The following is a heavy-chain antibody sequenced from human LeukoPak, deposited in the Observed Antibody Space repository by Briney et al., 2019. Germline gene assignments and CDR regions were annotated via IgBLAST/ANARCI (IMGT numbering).Heavy chain of an antibody. Sequence: GGSLRLSCAASGFTFSSYGMHWVRQAPGKGLEWVSAISGSGGSTYYADSVKGRFTISRDNSKNTLYLQMNSLRAEDTAVYYCAKGVAYYGSGSYYDYFDYWGQGTLVTVSS. CDR1: GFTFSSYG. D-gene: IGHD3-10*01. V-gene: IGHV3-23*01. CDR2: ISGSGGST. J-gene: IGHJ4*02. CDR3: AKGVAYYGSGSYYDYFDY.